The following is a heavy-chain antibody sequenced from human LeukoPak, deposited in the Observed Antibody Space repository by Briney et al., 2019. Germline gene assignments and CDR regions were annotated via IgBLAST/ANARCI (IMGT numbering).Heavy chain of an antibody. CDR2: ISGSGGST. D-gene: IGHD3-10*01. CDR3: AKDRQGFGFGEQLDYYYMDV. Sequence: GGSLRLSCVASEFTFSGYAMSWVRQVPGEGLEWGSVISGSGGSTYYAASVKGRFTISRGNSKNTLYLQINSLRAEDTAVYYCAKDRQGFGFGEQLDYYYMDVWGKGTTVTVSS. V-gene: IGHV3-23*01. CDR1: EFTFSGYA. J-gene: IGHJ6*03.